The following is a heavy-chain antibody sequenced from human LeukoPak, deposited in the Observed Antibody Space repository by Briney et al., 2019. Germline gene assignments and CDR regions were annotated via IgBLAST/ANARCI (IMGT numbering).Heavy chain of an antibody. Sequence: SSETLSLTCTVSGGSISSYYWSWIRQPLGKGLEWIGYIYYSGSTNYNPSLKSRVTISVDTSKNQFSLKLSSVTAADTAVYYCASTPSDIVVVPAAIPHYMDVWGKGTTVTVSS. J-gene: IGHJ6*03. CDR3: ASTPSDIVVVPAAIPHYMDV. CDR1: GGSISSYY. CDR2: IYYSGST. D-gene: IGHD2-2*02. V-gene: IGHV4-59*01.